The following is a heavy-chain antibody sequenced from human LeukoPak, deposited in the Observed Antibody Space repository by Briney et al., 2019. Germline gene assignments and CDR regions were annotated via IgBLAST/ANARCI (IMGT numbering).Heavy chain of an antibody. V-gene: IGHV3-23*01. Sequence: PGGPLRLSCAASGFTFSSYAMSWVRQAPGKGLEWVSAISGSGGSTYYADSVRGRFTISRDNSKNTLYLQMNSLRAEDTAVYYCAKDKRMTTVTTPFDYWGQGTLVTVSS. CDR2: ISGSGGST. CDR1: GFTFSSYA. D-gene: IGHD4-17*01. J-gene: IGHJ4*02. CDR3: AKDKRMTTVTTPFDY.